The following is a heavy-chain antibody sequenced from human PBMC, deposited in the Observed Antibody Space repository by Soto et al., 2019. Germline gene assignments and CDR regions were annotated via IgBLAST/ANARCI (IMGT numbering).Heavy chain of an antibody. CDR3: AKWDFWSGYRTYYGMDV. CDR1: GFTFSSYA. D-gene: IGHD3-3*01. J-gene: IGHJ6*02. CDR2: ISGSGGST. Sequence: PGGSLRLSCAASGFTFSSYAMSWVRQAPGKGLEWVSAISGSGGSTYYADSVKGRSTISRDNSKNTLYLQMNSLKAEDTAVYYCAKWDFWSGYRTYYGMDVWGQGTTVTVSS. V-gene: IGHV3-23*01.